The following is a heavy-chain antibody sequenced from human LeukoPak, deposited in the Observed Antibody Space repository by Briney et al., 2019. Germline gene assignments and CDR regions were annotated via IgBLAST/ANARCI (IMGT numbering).Heavy chain of an antibody. CDR1: GVTVSNSH. CDR3: ARDGWSSAWFAY. Sequence: GGSLRLSCAASGVTVSNSHVSWVRQPPGKGLEWVSIIYKDGSTYYADSVKGRFTISRDNSKNTLDLQMNSLRAEDTAVYYCARDGWSSAWFAYWGQGTLVTVSS. J-gene: IGHJ5*01. CDR2: IYKDGST. V-gene: IGHV3-66*01. D-gene: IGHD6-19*01.